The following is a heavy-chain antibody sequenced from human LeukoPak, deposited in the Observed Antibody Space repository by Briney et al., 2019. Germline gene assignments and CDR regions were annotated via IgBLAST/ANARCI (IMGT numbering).Heavy chain of an antibody. CDR1: GFTFSNFA. V-gene: IGHV3-30*04. CDR2: ISYDGSNK. D-gene: IGHD2/OR15-2a*01. Sequence: PGGSLRLSCAASGFTFSNFAMHWVRQAPGKGLEWVAVISYDGSNKYYADSVKGRFTISRDNSKNTLYLQMNSLRAEDTAVYYCAKDRIGLDYWGQGTLVTVSS. J-gene: IGHJ4*02. CDR3: AKDRIGLDY.